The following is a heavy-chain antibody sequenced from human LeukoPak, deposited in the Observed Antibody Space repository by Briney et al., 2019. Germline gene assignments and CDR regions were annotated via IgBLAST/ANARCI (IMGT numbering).Heavy chain of an antibody. CDR2: ISAYNGNT. Sequence: EASVKVSCEASGYTFTSYGISWVRQAPGQGLEWMGWISAYNGNTNYAQKLQGRVTMTTDTSTSTAYMELRSLRSDDTAVYYCARGPRIDCSSTSCYYFDYWGQGTLVTVSS. CDR3: ARGPRIDCSSTSCYYFDY. CDR1: GYTFTSYG. D-gene: IGHD2-2*01. V-gene: IGHV1-18*01. J-gene: IGHJ4*02.